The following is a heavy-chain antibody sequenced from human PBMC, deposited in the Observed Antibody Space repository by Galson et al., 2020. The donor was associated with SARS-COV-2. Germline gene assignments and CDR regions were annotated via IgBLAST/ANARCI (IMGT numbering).Heavy chain of an antibody. CDR3: ARGPRITIFGVVTALAS. D-gene: IGHD3-3*01. V-gene: IGHV4-31*03. Sequence: SETLSLTCTVSGGSISSGGYYWSWIRQHPGKGLEWIGYIYYSGSTYYNPSLKSRVTISVDTSKTQFSLKLSPVTAADTAVYYCARGPRITIFGVVTALASWGQGTLVTFSS. J-gene: IGHJ5*02. CDR1: GGSISSGGYY. CDR2: IYYSGST.